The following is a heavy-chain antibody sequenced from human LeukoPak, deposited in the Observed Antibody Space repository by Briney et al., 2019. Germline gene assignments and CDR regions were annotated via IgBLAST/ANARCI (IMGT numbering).Heavy chain of an antibody. CDR3: ARDNSVGDNAWWFDP. D-gene: IGHD1-26*01. J-gene: IGHJ5*02. Sequence: SVKVSCKASGGTFSNYAVSWVRQAPGQGLEWMGGIIPIFGKAGYAQKFQGRVTMTRDMSTSTDYMELSSLRSEDTAIYYCARDNSVGDNAWWFDPWGQGTLVTVSS. CDR2: IIPIFGKA. V-gene: IGHV1-69*05. CDR1: GGTFSNYA.